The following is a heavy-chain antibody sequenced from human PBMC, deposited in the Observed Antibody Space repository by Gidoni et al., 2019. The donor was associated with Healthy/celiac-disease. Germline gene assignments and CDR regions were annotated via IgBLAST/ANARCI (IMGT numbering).Heavy chain of an antibody. D-gene: IGHD3-16*02. CDR1: GYTFTRDS. J-gene: IGHJ4*02. V-gene: IGHV7-4-1*02. Sequence: QVQLVQSGSELKKPGASVKGSCTASGYTFTRDSINWVRQAPGHGLEWMGWINTNTGNPTYAQGFTVRVVFSLDTSVSTAYLQISSLKAEDTAVYYCARVLRLGELSLAYWGQGTLVTVSS. CDR2: INTNTGNP. CDR3: ARVLRLGELSLAY.